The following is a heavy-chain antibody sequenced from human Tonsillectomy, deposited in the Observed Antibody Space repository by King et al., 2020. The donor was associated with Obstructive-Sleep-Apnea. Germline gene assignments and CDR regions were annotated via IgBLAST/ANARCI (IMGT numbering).Heavy chain of an antibody. D-gene: IGHD6-13*01. Sequence: VQLQQWGAGLLKPSETLSLNCAVYGGSFSDYYWSWIRQPPGKGLEWIVEINHSGSTNYNPSLKSRLAISIDTSKNQFSLRLSSMTAADTAVYYCARGADGITAVGMGDNWFDPWGQGTLVTVSS. CDR1: GGSFSDYY. V-gene: IGHV4-34*01. CDR2: INHSGST. J-gene: IGHJ5*02. CDR3: ARGADGITAVGMGDNWFDP.